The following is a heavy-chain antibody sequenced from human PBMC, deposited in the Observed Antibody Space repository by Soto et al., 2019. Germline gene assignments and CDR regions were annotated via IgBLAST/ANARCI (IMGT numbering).Heavy chain of an antibody. CDR1: RYTFTTSD. CDR3: ARRLGYDRFEH. J-gene: IGHJ4*02. Sequence: QVQLVQSGAEVKKPGASVKVSCKASRYTFTTSDINWVRQATGQGLEWMGWMNPNSGNTGYAQKFQGRLTMPRNTALSTAYMEWSGLRSEDTAVYYCARRLGYDRFEHWGQGTLVTVSS. V-gene: IGHV1-8*01. D-gene: IGHD5-12*01. CDR2: MNPNSGNT.